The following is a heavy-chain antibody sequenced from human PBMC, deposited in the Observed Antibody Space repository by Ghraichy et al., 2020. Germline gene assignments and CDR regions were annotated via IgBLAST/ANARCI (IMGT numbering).Heavy chain of an antibody. CDR2: IYTSGST. CDR1: GGSISSYY. CDR3: ARDNTYYGSGSFDY. D-gene: IGHD3-10*01. V-gene: IGHV4-4*07. Sequence: SETLSLTCTVSGGSISSYYWSWIRQPAGKGLEWIGRIYTSGSTNYNPPLKSRVTMSVDTSKNQFSLKLSSVTAADTAVYYCARDNTYYGSGSFDYWGQGTLVTVSS. J-gene: IGHJ4*02.